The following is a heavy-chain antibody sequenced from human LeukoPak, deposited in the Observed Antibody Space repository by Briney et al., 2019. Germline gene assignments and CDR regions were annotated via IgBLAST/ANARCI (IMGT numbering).Heavy chain of an antibody. CDR1: GFTFSSFE. D-gene: IGHD6-13*01. V-gene: IGHV3-48*03. CDR2: ISPSGTTK. J-gene: IGHJ4*02. CDR3: VTSGAPTGTVY. Sequence: PGGSLRLSCAASGFTFSSFEMNWVGQAPGKGLEWLSYISPSGTTKYYADSVKGRFTISRDNAKKSLSLQMSSLRAEDTAVYYCVTSGAPTGTVYWGQGTLVTVSS.